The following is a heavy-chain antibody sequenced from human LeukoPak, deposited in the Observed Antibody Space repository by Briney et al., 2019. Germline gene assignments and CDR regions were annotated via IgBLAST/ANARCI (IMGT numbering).Heavy chain of an antibody. V-gene: IGHV4-30-4*08. J-gene: IGHJ6*03. CDR1: GGSIRSGDYY. CDR2: IYYSGST. CDR3: ARHWYSNYYMDV. Sequence: PSQTPSLTCTVSGGSIRSGDYYWSWIRQPPGKGLEWIGYIYYSGSTYYNPSLKSRVTISIDTSKNQFSLKLSSVTAADTAVYYCARHWYSNYYMDVWGKGTTVAASS. D-gene: IGHD4-11*01.